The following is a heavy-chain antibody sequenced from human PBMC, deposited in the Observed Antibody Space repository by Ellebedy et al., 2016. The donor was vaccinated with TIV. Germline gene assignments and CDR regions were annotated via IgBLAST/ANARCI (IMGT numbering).Heavy chain of an antibody. J-gene: IGHJ2*01. Sequence: GESLKISCKGSGYSFTSYWIGWVRQMPGKGLEWMGIIYPGDSDTRDSPSFQGQVTISADKSINTAYLQWSSLKASDTAMYYCARTRLYYDSSGYSYWYFDLWGRGTLVTVSS. CDR1: GYSFTSYW. CDR3: ARTRLYYDSSGYSYWYFDL. D-gene: IGHD3-22*01. CDR2: IYPGDSDT. V-gene: IGHV5-51*01.